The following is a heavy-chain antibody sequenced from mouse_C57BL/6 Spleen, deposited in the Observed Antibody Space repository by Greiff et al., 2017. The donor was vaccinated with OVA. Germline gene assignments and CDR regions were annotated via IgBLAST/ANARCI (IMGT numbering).Heavy chain of an antibody. J-gene: IGHJ3*01. Sequence: QVQLQQSGAELVKPGASVKLSCKASGYTFTSYWMQWVKQRPGQGLEWIGEIDPSDSYTNYNQKFKGKATLTVDTSSSTAYMQLSSLTSEDSAVYYCARLLLRSAWFAYWGQGTLVTVSA. CDR1: GYTFTSYW. CDR3: ARLLLRSAWFAY. CDR2: IDPSDSYT. V-gene: IGHV1-50*01. D-gene: IGHD1-1*01.